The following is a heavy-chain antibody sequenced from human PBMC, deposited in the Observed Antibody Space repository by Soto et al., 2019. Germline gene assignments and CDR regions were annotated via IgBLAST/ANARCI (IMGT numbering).Heavy chain of an antibody. J-gene: IGHJ4*02. CDR2: INHSGST. CDR1: GGSFSGYY. Sequence: ETLSLTCAVYGGSFSGYYWTWIRQPPGTGLEWIGEINHSGSTNYNPSLKSRVTISVDTSKNQFSLKLTSVKGRFTISRDNAKNTLYLQMNSLRDEDTAVYYCARDPVAVAGTTGKEDDYWGQGTLVTVSS. CDR3: AKNTLYLQMNSLRDEDTAVYYCARDPVAVAGTTGKEDDY. D-gene: IGHD6-19*01. V-gene: IGHV4-34*01.